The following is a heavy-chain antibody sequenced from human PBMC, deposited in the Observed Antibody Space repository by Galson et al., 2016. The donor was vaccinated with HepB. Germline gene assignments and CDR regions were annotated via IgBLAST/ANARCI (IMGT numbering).Heavy chain of an antibody. CDR3: ARNAMYCSSTSCSTYYFDY. CDR2: IIPIFRPA. D-gene: IGHD2-2*01. Sequence: SVKVSCKASGGTFSSFAISWVRQAPGQGLEWMGGIIPIFRPAHYAQKFQGRVTMTRDTSTSTVYMELSSLRSEDTAVYYCARNAMYCSSTSCSTYYFDYWGQGTLVTVSS. V-gene: IGHV1-69*05. J-gene: IGHJ4*02. CDR1: GGTFSSFA.